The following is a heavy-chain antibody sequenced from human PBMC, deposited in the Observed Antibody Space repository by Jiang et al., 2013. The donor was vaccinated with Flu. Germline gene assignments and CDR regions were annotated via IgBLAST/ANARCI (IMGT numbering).Heavy chain of an antibody. Sequence: LLKPSETLSLTCAVYGGPFSGFYWHWIRQPPGKGLEWIGEINYRGNTDYSPSLKSRVTLSVDMSKNQFSLKLISVTAADTAVYYCARFYFGSGSPYFDSWGQGTLVTVSS. J-gene: IGHJ4*02. V-gene: IGHV4-34*01. D-gene: IGHD3-10*01. CDR1: GGPFSGFY. CDR2: INYRGNT. CDR3: ARFYFGSGSPYFDS.